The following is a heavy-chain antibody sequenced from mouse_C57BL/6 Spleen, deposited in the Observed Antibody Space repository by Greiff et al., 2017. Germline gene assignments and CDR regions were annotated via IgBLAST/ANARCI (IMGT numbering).Heavy chain of an antibody. D-gene: IGHD2-4*01. Sequence: EVKLVESGGGLVKPGGSLKLSCAASGFTFSSYAMSWVRQTPEKRLEWVATISDGGSYTYYPDNVKGRFTISRDNAKNNLYLQMNHLKSEDTAMYYCARGPYDYVYYFDYWGQGTTLTVSS. V-gene: IGHV5-4*03. CDR1: GFTFSSYA. J-gene: IGHJ2*01. CDR3: ARGPYDYVYYFDY. CDR2: ISDGGSYT.